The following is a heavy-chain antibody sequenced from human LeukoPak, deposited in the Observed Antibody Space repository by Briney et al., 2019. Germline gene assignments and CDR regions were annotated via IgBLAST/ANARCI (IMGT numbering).Heavy chain of an antibody. CDR1: GGSISGFY. J-gene: IGHJ4*02. V-gene: IGHV4-59*01. CDR3: ASLYSSGSGFDY. CDR2: VYYSGST. Sequence: PSETLSLTCTVSGGSISGFYWTWIRQPPGKGLEWIGYVYYSGSTNYNPSLKSRLTISLDTSKNQFSLKLSSVTAADTAVYYCASLYSSGSGFDYWGQGTLVTVSS. D-gene: IGHD5-18*01.